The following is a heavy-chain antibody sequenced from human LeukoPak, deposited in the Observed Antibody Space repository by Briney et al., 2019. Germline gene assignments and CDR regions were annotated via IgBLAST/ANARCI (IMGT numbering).Heavy chain of an antibody. Sequence: GSLRLSCAASGFTVGGDSMSWVRQAPGKGLEWVSLIYSGDSTYYADSVKGRFTISRDNSKNTLYLQMNSLRAEDTAMYYCATVSGGDYFDYWGQGTLVTVSS. D-gene: IGHD3-10*01. CDR3: ATVSGGDYFDY. V-gene: IGHV3-53*01. CDR1: GFTVGGDS. J-gene: IGHJ4*02. CDR2: IYSGDST.